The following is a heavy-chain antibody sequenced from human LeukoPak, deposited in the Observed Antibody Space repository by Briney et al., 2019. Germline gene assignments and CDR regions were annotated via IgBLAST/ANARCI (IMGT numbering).Heavy chain of an antibody. Sequence: GGSLRLSCAASGFTFSSYGMHWVRQAPGKGLEWVAVISYDGSNKYYADSVKGRFTVSRDNAKSSLFLQMTSLRVEDTAIYYCARAGNAFHIWGQGTLVTVSS. D-gene: IGHD3-10*01. CDR1: GFTFSSYG. CDR3: ARAGNAFHI. J-gene: IGHJ3*02. CDR2: ISYDGSNK. V-gene: IGHV3-30*03.